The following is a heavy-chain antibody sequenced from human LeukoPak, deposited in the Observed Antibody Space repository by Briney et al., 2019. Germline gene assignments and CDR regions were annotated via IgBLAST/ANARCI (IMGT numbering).Heavy chain of an antibody. CDR1: GFTFSNYA. CDR2: IGGSSGLT. Sequence: GGSLRLSCAASGFTFSNYAMSWVRQAPGLGLEWVSAIGGSSGLTYYADSVKGRFTISRDNSKNTLLLQMNSLRAEDTAVYYCARRGESTSYGDYRFDYWGQGTLVTVSS. J-gene: IGHJ4*02. CDR3: ARRGESTSYGDYRFDY. V-gene: IGHV3-23*01. D-gene: IGHD4-17*01.